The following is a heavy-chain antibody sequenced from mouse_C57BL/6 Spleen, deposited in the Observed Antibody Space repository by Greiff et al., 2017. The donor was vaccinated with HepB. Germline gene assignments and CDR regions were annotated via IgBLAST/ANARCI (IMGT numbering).Heavy chain of an antibody. D-gene: IGHD1-1*01. CDR1: GFTFNTYA. J-gene: IGHJ4*01. Sequence: EVQGVESGGGLVQPKGSLKLSCAASGFTFNTYAMHWVRQAPGKGLEWVARIRSKSSNYATYYADSVKDRFTISRDDSQSMLYLQMNNLKTEDTAMYYCVRGTTVVAYYAMDYWGQGTSVTVSS. CDR2: IRSKSSNYAT. V-gene: IGHV10-3*01. CDR3: VRGTTVVAYYAMDY.